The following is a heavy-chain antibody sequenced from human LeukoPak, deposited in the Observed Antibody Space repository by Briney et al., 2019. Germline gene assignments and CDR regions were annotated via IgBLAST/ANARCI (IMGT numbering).Heavy chain of an antibody. V-gene: IGHV3-30*03. CDR2: ISYDGSNK. J-gene: IGHJ4*02. D-gene: IGHD3-10*01. CDR3: AREGWDGSGSLDY. CDR1: GFTFSNYG. Sequence: GRSLRLSCAASGFTFSNYGMHWVRQAPGKGLEWVALISYDGSNKHYADSVKGRFTISRDNSKNTLSLQMNSLRAEDTAVYYCAREGWDGSGSLDYWGQGTLVTVSS.